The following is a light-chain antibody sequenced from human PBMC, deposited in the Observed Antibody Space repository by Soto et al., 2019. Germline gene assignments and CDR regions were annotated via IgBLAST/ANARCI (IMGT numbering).Light chain of an antibody. CDR3: SSYAGTNRV. V-gene: IGLV2-8*01. CDR1: SSDVGGYNY. CDR2: GVS. Sequence: QSALTQPPSASGSPGQSVTISCTGTSSDVGGYNYVSWYQQHPGKAPKLMIYGVSKRPSGVPDRFSDSKSGNTASLTVSGLQAEDEADYYCSSYAGTNRVFGTGTKVTVL. J-gene: IGLJ1*01.